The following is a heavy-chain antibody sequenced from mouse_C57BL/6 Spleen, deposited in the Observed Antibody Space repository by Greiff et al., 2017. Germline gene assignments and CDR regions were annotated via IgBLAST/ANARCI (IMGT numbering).Heavy chain of an antibody. CDR2: ISSGGDYI. V-gene: IGHV5-9-1*02. CDR1: GFTFSSYA. D-gene: IGHD2-4*01. CDR3: TREGVFGITTLALYAKGD. Sequence: EVQLVESGEGLVKPGGSLKLSCAASGFTFSSYAMSWVRQTPEKRLEWVAYISSGGDYIYYADTVKGRFTISRDNARNTLYLQMSSLKSEDTAMYYCTREGVFGITTLALYAKGDWGKGTSVTVSS. J-gene: IGHJ4*01.